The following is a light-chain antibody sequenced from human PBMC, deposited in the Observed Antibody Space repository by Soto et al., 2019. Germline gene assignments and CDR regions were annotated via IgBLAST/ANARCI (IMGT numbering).Light chain of an antibody. Sequence: GMTQSPGTLSLSPVDRATLSCRASQTVSSSFLAWYQQKPGQAPRLLIYGASRRATGIPDRFSGSGSGTDFTLTISRLEPEDFAVYYCQQYGNSMWTFGQGTKVEIK. J-gene: IGKJ1*01. CDR3: QQYGNSMWT. CDR1: QTVSSSF. CDR2: GAS. V-gene: IGKV3-20*01.